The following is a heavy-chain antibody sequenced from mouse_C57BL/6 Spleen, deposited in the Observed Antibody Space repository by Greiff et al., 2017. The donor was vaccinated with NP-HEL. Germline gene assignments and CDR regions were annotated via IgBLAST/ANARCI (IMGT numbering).Heavy chain of an antibody. CDR2: IDPSDSYT. CDR1: GYTFTSYW. J-gene: IGHJ2*01. D-gene: IGHD2-4*01. CDR3: ALYYDYDGRGD. V-gene: IGHV1-69*01. Sequence: VQLQQPGAELVMPGASVKLSCKASGYTFTSYWMHWVKQRPGQGLEWIGEIDPSDSYTNYNQKFKGKSTLTVDKSSSTAYMQLSSLTSEDSAVYYCALYYDYDGRGDWGQGTTLTVSS.